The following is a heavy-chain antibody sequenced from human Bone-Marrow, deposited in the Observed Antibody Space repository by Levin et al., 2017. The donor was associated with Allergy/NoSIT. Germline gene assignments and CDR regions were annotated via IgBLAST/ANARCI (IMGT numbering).Heavy chain of an antibody. D-gene: IGHD5-12*01. CDR1: GDSISSGTHS. CDR3: ARGQRYYYFDF. Sequence: LRLSCEVSGDSISSGTHSWSWIRQSPGKGLEWIGYVYHTGTTYYNPSLESRVAISLDRSKNQFSLKLNSMTAADTAVFYCARGQRYYYFDFWGQGILVTVSS. V-gene: IGHV4-30-2*06. J-gene: IGHJ4*02. CDR2: VYHTGTT.